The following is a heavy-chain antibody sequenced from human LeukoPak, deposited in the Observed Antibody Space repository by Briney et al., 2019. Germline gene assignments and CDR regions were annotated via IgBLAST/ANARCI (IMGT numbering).Heavy chain of an antibody. CDR3: ARSLLGYSYVLDY. V-gene: IGHV3-66*01. D-gene: IGHD5-18*01. CDR1: GFTVGSNY. CDR2: IYSDGST. Sequence: PGGSLRLSCAVSGFTVGSNYMSWVRQAPGKGLEWVSVIYSDGSTYYADSVKGRFTISRDNSKNTLYLQMNSLRAEDTAVYYCARSLLGYSYVLDYWGQGTLVTVSS. J-gene: IGHJ4*02.